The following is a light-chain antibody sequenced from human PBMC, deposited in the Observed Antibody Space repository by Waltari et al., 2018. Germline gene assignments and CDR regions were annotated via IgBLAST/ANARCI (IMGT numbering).Light chain of an antibody. CDR2: SAS. J-gene: IGKJ2*03. V-gene: IGKV1-12*01. CDR1: QGNNNW. Sequence: DIQLTQSPSSVSASVGDRLTITCRASQGNNNWLGWYQQKQGKAPNFLIYSASSLPSGVQSRFSGSGSGTHFTLTISSLQPEDFATYYCQHTHSFPHSFGQGTKVQMK. CDR3: QHTHSFPHS.